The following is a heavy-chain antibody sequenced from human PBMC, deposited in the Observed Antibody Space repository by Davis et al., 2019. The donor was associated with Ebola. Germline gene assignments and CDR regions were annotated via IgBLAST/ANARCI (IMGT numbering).Heavy chain of an antibody. CDR1: GFTFSSYA. CDR3: AKDRTYLYSREEKYNWFDP. CDR2: ISGSGGST. J-gene: IGHJ5*02. D-gene: IGHD6-25*01. V-gene: IGHV3-23*01. Sequence: GESLKISCAASGFTFSSYAMSWVRQAPGKGLEWVSAISGSGGSTYYADSVKGRFTISRDNSKNTLYLQMNSLRAEDTAVYYCAKDRTYLYSREEKYNWFDPWGQGTLVTVSS.